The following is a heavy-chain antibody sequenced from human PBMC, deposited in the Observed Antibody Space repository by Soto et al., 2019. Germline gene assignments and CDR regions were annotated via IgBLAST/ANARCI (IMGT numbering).Heavy chain of an antibody. CDR1: GYTFISYS. V-gene: IGHV1-46*01. J-gene: IGHJ4*02. CDR3: ARGGGTLDY. CDR2: MNTRDGTT. Sequence: ASVKVSCKASGYTFISYSMYWVRQAPGEGLEWMGIMNTRDGTTIYAQNFQGRVTMTRDTSTSTVYMELSSLRSEDTAVYYCARGGGTLDYWGQGSLVTVSS.